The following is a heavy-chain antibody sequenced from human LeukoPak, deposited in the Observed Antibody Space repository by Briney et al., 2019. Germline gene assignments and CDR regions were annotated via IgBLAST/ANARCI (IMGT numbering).Heavy chain of an antibody. V-gene: IGHV3-21*01. CDR1: GFTFSSYS. CDR2: ISSSSSYI. CDR3: AREGQWLYAFDI. Sequence: GGSLRLSCVASGFTFSSYSMNWVRQAPGKGLEWVSSISSSSSYIYYADSVKGRSTISRDNAKNSLYLQMNSLRAEDTAVYYCAREGQWLYAFDIWGQGTMVTVSS. D-gene: IGHD6-19*01. J-gene: IGHJ3*02.